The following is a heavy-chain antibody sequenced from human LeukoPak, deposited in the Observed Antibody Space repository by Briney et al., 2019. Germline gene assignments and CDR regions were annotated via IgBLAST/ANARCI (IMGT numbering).Heavy chain of an antibody. Sequence: SETLSLTCTVSGGSISSYYWSWIRQPPGKGLEWIGCIYYSGSTNYNPSLKSRVTISVDTSKNQFSLKLSSVTAADTAVYYCARGVRDYKYDYWGQGTLVTVSS. J-gene: IGHJ4*02. CDR1: GGSISSYY. CDR2: IYYSGST. D-gene: IGHD4-11*01. CDR3: ARGVRDYKYDY. V-gene: IGHV4-59*01.